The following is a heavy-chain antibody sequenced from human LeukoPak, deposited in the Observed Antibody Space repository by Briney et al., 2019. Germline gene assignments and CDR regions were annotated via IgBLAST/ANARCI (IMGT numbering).Heavy chain of an antibody. J-gene: IGHJ4*02. D-gene: IGHD1-26*01. CDR3: ARDPLYSGSYPRENTSGFDY. Sequence: PGGSLRLSCAASGFTFSSYAMSWVRQAPGKGLEWVSAISGSGGSTYYADSVKGRFTISRDNSKNTLYLQMNSLRAEDTAVYYCARDPLYSGSYPRENTSGFDYWGQGTLVTVSS. V-gene: IGHV3-23*01. CDR1: GFTFSSYA. CDR2: ISGSGGST.